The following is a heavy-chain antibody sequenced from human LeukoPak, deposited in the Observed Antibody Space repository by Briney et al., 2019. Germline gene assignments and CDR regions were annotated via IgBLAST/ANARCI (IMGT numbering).Heavy chain of an antibody. V-gene: IGHV4-39*07. CDR1: GGSISSSSYY. J-gene: IGHJ6*03. CDR2: IYYSGST. Sequence: PSETLSLTCTVSGGSISSSSYYWGWIRQPPGKGLEWIGSIYYSGSTYYNPSLKSRVSISFDRSKNQFSLKLSSVTAADTAIYYCARRAFCPPSSCYGVDDYFYYYIDVWGRGTTVTVSS. D-gene: IGHD2-2*01. CDR3: ARRAFCPPSSCYGVDDYFYYYIDV.